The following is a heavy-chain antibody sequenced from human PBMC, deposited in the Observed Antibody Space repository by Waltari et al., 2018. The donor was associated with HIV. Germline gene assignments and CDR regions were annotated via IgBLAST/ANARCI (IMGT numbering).Heavy chain of an antibody. Sequence: EVQLVESGGGLVKPGASLRLSCVASGFTLGSYSMNWVRQATGQGLEWVSAISGSGGGTYYADSVKGRFTISRDNSKSTLSLQMSSLRAEDTAVYYCRAARPFYNYYGMDVWGRGTTVTVSS. D-gene: IGHD6-6*01. CDR1: GFTLGSYS. CDR2: ISGSGGGT. J-gene: IGHJ6*02. CDR3: RAARPFYNYYGMDV. V-gene: IGHV3-23*04.